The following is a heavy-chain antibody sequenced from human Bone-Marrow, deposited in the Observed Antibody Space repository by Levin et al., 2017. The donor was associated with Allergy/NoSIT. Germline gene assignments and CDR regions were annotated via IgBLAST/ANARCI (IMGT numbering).Heavy chain of an antibody. D-gene: IGHD2-8*02. J-gene: IGHJ4*02. CDR1: GFTFSSYA. CDR2: ISGSGGST. CDR3: AKTPGFNGYWSFDY. V-gene: IGHV3-23*01. Sequence: GESLKISCAASGFTFSSYAMSWVRQAPGKGLEWVSAISGSGGSTYYADSVKGRFTISRDNSKNTLYLQMNSLRAEDTAVYYCAKTPGFNGYWSFDYWGQGTLVTVSS.